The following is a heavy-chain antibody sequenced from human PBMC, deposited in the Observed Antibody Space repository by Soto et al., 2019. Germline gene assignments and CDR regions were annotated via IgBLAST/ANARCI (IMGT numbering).Heavy chain of an antibody. Sequence: QVQLVESGGGLVKPGGSLRLSCAASGFTFSDYYMSWIRQAPGKGLEWVSYISSSGSTIYYADSVKGRFTISRDNAKNSXXLQMNSQRAEDTAVYYCARGPYDDVWGSDPPHFDYWGQGTLVTVSS. CDR3: ARGPYDDVWGSDPPHFDY. CDR2: ISSSGSTI. J-gene: IGHJ4*02. CDR1: GFTFSDYY. D-gene: IGHD3-16*02. V-gene: IGHV3-11*01.